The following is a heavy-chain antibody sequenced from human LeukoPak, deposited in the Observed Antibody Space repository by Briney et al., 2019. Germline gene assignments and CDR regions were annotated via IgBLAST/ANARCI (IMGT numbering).Heavy chain of an antibody. V-gene: IGHV4-39*01. D-gene: IGHD2-15*01. CDR1: GGSISSSNYY. CDR2: IYYSGCT. CDR3: ARLDGYCSGGSCYTVSFVDP. Sequence: SETLSLTCTGSGGSISSSNYYWGWIRQPPGKGLEWIGSIYYSGCTYYNPSLKSRVTISVDTSKNQFSLKLSSVTAADTAVYYCARLDGYCSGGSCYTVSFVDPWGQGTLVTVSS. J-gene: IGHJ5*02.